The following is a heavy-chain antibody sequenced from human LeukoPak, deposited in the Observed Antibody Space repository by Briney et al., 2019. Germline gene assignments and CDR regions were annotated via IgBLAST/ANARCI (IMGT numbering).Heavy chain of an antibody. CDR2: ISGSGGST. CDR1: GFTFSSYA. V-gene: IGHV3-23*01. D-gene: IGHD1-26*01. Sequence: GGSLRLSCAASGFTFSSYAMSWVRQAPGKGLEWVSAISGSGGSTYYADSVKGRFTISRDNSKNTLYLQMNSLRAEDTAVYYCARGGSRELYFDYWGQGTLVTVSS. CDR3: ARGGSRELYFDY. J-gene: IGHJ4*02.